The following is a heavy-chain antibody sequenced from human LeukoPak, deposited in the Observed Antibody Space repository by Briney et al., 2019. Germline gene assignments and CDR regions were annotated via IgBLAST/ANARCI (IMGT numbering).Heavy chain of an antibody. J-gene: IGHJ4*02. D-gene: IGHD2-21*02. V-gene: IGHV3-33*01. CDR2: IWYDGSNK. CDR3: ARDTRGDCYLILDY. Sequence: PGRSLRLSCAASGFTFSSYGMHWVRQAPVKGLEWVAVIWYDGSNKYYADSVKGRFTISRDNSKNTLYLQMSSLRAEDTAVYYCARDTRGDCYLILDYWGQRTLVTVSS. CDR1: GFTFSSYG.